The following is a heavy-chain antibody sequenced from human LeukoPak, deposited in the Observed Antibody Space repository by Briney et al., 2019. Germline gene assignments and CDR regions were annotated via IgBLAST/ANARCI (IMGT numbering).Heavy chain of an antibody. D-gene: IGHD3-3*01. V-gene: IGHV4-31*03. CDR3: ARSLLYDIWSGPPDC. Sequence: PSETLSLTCTVSGGSISSGGYYWSWIRQHPGKGLEWIGYIYYSGSTYYNPSLKSRVTISVDTSKNQFSLKLSSVTAADTAVYYCARSLLYDIWSGPPDCWGQGTLVTVSS. CDR1: GGSISSGGYY. CDR2: IYYSGST. J-gene: IGHJ4*02.